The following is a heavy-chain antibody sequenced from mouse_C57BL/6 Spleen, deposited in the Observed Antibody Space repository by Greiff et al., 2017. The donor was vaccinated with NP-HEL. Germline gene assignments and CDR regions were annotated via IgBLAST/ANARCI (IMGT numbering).Heavy chain of an antibody. Sequence: DVHLVESGGGLVKSGGSLKLSCAASGFTFSDYGMHWVRQAPEKGLEWVAYISSGSSTIYYADTVKGRFTISRDNAKNTLFLQMTSLRSEDTAMYYCARGDAWFAYWGQGTLVTVSA. CDR2: ISSGSSTI. CDR1: GFTFSDYG. J-gene: IGHJ3*01. D-gene: IGHD3-3*01. V-gene: IGHV5-17*01. CDR3: ARGDAWFAY.